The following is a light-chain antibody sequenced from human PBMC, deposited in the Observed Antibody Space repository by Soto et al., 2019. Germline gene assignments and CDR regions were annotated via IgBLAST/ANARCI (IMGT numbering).Light chain of an antibody. J-gene: IGKJ1*01. V-gene: IGKV1-5*01. CDR3: QHYNSYGT. Sequence: DIQMTQSPSTLSGSVGDRVTITCRASQTISSWLAWYQQRPGKAPKILIYHASSLETGVPSRFSASRSGTEFTLTISSLQPDDFATYYCQHYNSYGTFGQGTKVDIK. CDR2: HAS. CDR1: QTISSW.